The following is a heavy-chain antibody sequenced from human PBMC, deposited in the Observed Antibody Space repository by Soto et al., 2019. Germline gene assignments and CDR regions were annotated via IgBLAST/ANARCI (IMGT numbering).Heavy chain of an antibody. CDR2: ISGSGGST. CDR3: AKRVTAAGLFDY. J-gene: IGHJ4*02. Sequence: EVPLLESGGGLVQPGGSLRLSCAASGFTFSSYAMSWVRQAPGKGLEWVSAISGSGGSTYYADSVKGRFTISRDNSKNTLYLQINSLRAEDTAVYYCAKRVTAAGLFDYWGQGTLVTVSS. V-gene: IGHV3-23*01. D-gene: IGHD6-13*01. CDR1: GFTFSSYA.